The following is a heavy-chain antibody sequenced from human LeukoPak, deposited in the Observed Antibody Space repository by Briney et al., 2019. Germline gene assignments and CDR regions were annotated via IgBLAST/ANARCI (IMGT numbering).Heavy chain of an antibody. CDR2: INHRGST. D-gene: IGHD3-9*01. CDR1: GASFSGYY. J-gene: IGHJ6*04. CDR3: ARAPTLSRYFDWLSDV. Sequence: TSETLSLTCAVSGASFSGYYWSWIRQPPGKGLEWVGEINHRGSTNYNPSLKSRVTVSVDTSTNQFSLKLSSVTAADTAVYYCARAPTLSRYFDWLSDVWGKGTTVTVSS. V-gene: IGHV4-34*01.